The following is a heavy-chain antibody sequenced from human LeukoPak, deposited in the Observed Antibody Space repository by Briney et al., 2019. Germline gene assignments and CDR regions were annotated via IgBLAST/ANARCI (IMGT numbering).Heavy chain of an antibody. CDR3: ARGVDYYGV. CDR1: GYSISSGYY. J-gene: IGHJ4*02. D-gene: IGHD3-10*01. V-gene: IGHV4-38-2*02. CDR2: IYHSGST. Sequence: SETLSLTCTVSGYSISSGYYWGWIRQPPGKGLEWIGSIYHSGSTYYNPSLKSRVTISVDTSKKQFSLKLSSVTAADTAVYYCARGVDYYGVWGQGTLVTVSS.